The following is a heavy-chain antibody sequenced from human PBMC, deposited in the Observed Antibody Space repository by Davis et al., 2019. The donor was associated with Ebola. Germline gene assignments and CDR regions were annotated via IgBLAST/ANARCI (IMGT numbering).Heavy chain of an antibody. J-gene: IGHJ6*02. Sequence: GESLKISCKGSGYNFDTYWIGWVRQMPGKGLEWMGIIYPGDSDTRYSPSFQGQVTISADKSISTAYLQWSSLKASDTAMYYCARHKSTIFGVVMPRGYYGMDVWGQGTTVTVSS. D-gene: IGHD3-3*01. CDR1: GYNFDTYW. CDR2: IYPGDSDT. CDR3: ARHKSTIFGVVMPRGYYGMDV. V-gene: IGHV5-51*01.